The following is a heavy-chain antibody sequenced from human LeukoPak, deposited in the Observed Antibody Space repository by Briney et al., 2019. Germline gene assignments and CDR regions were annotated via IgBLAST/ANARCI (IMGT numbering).Heavy chain of an antibody. D-gene: IGHD3-10*01. CDR2: IYYTGYT. Sequence: SQTLSLTCTVSGDSINSGGYYWSWIRQHPGKGLEWIGFIYYTGYTYSNPSLKSRFAISLDTSKNQFSLKLNSVTAADTAVYYCARDPGGFGELFGTSGLDVWGQGTTVLVSS. J-gene: IGHJ6*02. CDR1: GDSINSGGYY. V-gene: IGHV4-31*03. CDR3: ARDPGGFGELFGTSGLDV.